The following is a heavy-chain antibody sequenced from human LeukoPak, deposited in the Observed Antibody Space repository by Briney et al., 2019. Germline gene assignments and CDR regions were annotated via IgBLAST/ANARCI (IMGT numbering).Heavy chain of an antibody. D-gene: IGHD2-21*01. Sequence: GGSLRLSCAASGFTFSSYGMHWVRQAPGKGLEWVAFIRYDGSNKYYADSVKGRFTISSDNSKNTLYLQMNSLRAEDTAVYYCAKDSSSGCGGDCYGVLDYWGQGTLVTVSS. V-gene: IGHV3-30*02. CDR2: IRYDGSNK. J-gene: IGHJ4*02. CDR3: AKDSSSGCGGDCYGVLDY. CDR1: GFTFSSYG.